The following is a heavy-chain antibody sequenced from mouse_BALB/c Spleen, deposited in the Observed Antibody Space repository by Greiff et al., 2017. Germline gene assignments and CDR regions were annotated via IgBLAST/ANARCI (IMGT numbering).Heavy chain of an antibody. V-gene: IGHV5-12-1*01. CDR1: GFAFSSYD. J-gene: IGHJ4*01. Sequence: EVQLVESGGGLVKPGGSLKLSCAASGFAFSSYDMSWVRQTPEKRLEWVAYISSGGGSTYYPDTVKGRFTISRDNAKNTLYLQMSSLKSEDTAMYYCARHEGSDAMDYWGQGTSVTVYS. CDR2: ISSGGGST. CDR3: ARHEGSDAMDY.